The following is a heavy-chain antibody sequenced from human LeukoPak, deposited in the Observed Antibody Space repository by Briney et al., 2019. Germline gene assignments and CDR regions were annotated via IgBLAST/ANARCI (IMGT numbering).Heavy chain of an antibody. Sequence: SGGSLRLSCAASGFTFSSYAMHWVRQAPGKGLEWVAVISYDGSNKYYADSVKGRFTISRDNSKNTLYLQMNSLRAEDTAVYYCAKDAATVTPSFDYWGQGTLVTVSS. J-gene: IGHJ4*02. CDR3: AKDAATVTPSFDY. V-gene: IGHV3-30-3*01. CDR1: GFTFSSYA. D-gene: IGHD4-11*01. CDR2: ISYDGSNK.